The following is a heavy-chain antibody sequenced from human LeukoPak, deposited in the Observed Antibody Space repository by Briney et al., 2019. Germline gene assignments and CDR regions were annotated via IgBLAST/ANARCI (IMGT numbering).Heavy chain of an antibody. J-gene: IGHJ4*02. CDR3: ARSRLGGYDSDNYLYYFDY. Sequence: QAGGSLRLSCAASGFAFSSYNMNWVRQAPRKGLEWISYIGSSGSPTHYADSVGGRFTISRDNAKNSLYLQMNSLRDEDTAVYYCARSRLGGYDSDNYLYYFDYWGQGTLVTVSS. CDR1: GFAFSSYN. D-gene: IGHD3-22*01. V-gene: IGHV3-48*02. CDR2: IGSSGSPT.